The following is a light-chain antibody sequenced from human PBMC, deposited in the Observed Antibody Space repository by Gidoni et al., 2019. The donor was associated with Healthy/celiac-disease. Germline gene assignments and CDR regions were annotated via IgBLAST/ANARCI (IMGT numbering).Light chain of an antibody. CDR2: EVS. V-gene: IGLV2-23*02. Sequence: QSALTQPASVSGSPGPSITISCTGTSSDVGSYNLVSWYQQHPVKAPKLMIYEVSKRPSGVSNRFSGSKSGNTASLTISGLQAEDEADYYCCSYAGSSTYVVFGGGTKLTVL. CDR1: SSDVGSYNL. J-gene: IGLJ2*01. CDR3: CSYAGSSTYVV.